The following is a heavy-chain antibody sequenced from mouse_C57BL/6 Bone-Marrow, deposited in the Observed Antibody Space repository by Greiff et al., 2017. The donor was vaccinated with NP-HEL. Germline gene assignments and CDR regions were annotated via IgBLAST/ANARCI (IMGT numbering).Heavy chain of an antibody. CDR1: GYTFTSYW. J-gene: IGHJ2*01. D-gene: IGHD1-1*01. CDR3: AGGSG. Sequence: QVQLQQPGAELVRPGTSVKLSCKASGYTFTSYWMHWVKQRPGQGLEWIGVIDPSDSYTNYNQKFKGKATLTVATSSSTAYMQLSSLTSEDSAVYYCAGGSGWGQGTTLTVSS. V-gene: IGHV1-59*01. CDR2: IDPSDSYT.